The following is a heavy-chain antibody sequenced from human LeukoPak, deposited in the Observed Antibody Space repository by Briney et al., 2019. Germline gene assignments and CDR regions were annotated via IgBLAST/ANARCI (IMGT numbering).Heavy chain of an antibody. CDR1: GFTFSSYG. J-gene: IGHJ4*02. D-gene: IGHD6-25*01. V-gene: IGHV3-33*01. CDR3: ARVGTGYRHIDY. Sequence: GGSLRLSCAASGFTFSSYGMRWVRQAPGKGLEWVAVIWYDGSNKYYADSVKGRFTISRDNTKNTLYLQMNSLRAEATAVYYCARVGTGYRHIDYWGQGTLVTVSS. CDR2: IWYDGSNK.